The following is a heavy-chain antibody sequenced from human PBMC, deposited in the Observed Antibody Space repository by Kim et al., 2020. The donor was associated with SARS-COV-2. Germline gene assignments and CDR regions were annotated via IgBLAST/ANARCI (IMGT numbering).Heavy chain of an antibody. D-gene: IGHD3-10*01. CDR3: AREKLNYGSGTHWFDP. J-gene: IGHJ5*02. V-gene: IGHV4-31*02. Sequence: SPKSRVTISVDPSKTQFSLKLSSVTAADTAVYYCAREKLNYGSGTHWFDPWGQGTLVTVSS.